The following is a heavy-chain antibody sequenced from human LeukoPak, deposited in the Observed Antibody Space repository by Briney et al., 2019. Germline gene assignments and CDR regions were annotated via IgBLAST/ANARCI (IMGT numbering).Heavy chain of an antibody. CDR1: GFTFTNAW. CDR3: AIDQGLTMIRGVIVH. Sequence: GGSLRLPCAASGFTFTNAWMTWVRQAPGKGLEWVGRIKSKGDRETTDYAAPVKGRFIMSRDDSEATLFLQMYSLNADDTAVYYCAIDQGLTMIRGVIVHWGLGALVTVSS. D-gene: IGHD3-10*01. CDR2: IKSKGDRETT. J-gene: IGHJ4*02. V-gene: IGHV3-15*01.